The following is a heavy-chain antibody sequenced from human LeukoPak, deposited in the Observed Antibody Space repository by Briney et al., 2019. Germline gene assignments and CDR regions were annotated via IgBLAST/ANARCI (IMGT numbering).Heavy chain of an antibody. CDR2: VNPNSGNT. Sequence: GASVKVSCKASGYTFTSYDINWVRQATGQGLEWMGWVNPNSGNTGYAQKFQGRVTMTRNTSISTAYMELSSLRSEVTAVYYCARESVGGTVGYYYMDVWGKGTTVTVSS. CDR3: ARESVGGTVGYYYMDV. D-gene: IGHD1-14*01. J-gene: IGHJ6*03. CDR1: GYTFTSYD. V-gene: IGHV1-8*01.